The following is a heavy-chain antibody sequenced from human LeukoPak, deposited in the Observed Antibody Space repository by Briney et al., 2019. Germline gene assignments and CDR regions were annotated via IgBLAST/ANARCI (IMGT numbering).Heavy chain of an antibody. CDR3: AREVPGYSSSWPF. J-gene: IGHJ4*02. Sequence: SGGSLRLSCAASGFTFSSYWMSWVRQAPGKGLEWVANIKQDGSEKYYVDSVKGRFTISRDNAKNSLYLQMNSLRAEDTAVYYCAREVPGYSSSWPFWGQGTLVTVSS. CDR1: GFTFSSYW. D-gene: IGHD6-13*01. V-gene: IGHV3-7*01. CDR2: IKQDGSEK.